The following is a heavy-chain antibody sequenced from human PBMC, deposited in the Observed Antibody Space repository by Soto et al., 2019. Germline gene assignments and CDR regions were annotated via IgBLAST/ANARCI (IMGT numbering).Heavy chain of an antibody. J-gene: IGHJ4*02. CDR2: ISYDGSNK. CDR3: ARVRNEGGYXYGYWGSFDX. D-gene: IGHD5-18*01. Sequence: GGSLRLSCAASGFTFSSYAMHWVRQAPGKGLEWVAVISYDGSNKYSAXSVKGRFTISRDNSKNTLYLQMNSLRAEDTAVYYCARVRNEGGYXYGYWGSFDXWGXGTLVTVSS. V-gene: IGHV3-30-3*01. CDR1: GFTFSSYA.